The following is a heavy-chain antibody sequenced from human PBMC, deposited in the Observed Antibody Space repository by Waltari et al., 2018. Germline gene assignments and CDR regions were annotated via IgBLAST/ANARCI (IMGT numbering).Heavy chain of an antibody. CDR1: GFTFSSYA. J-gene: IGHJ6*02. CDR3: AKARGSQRDYYYYYGMDV. Sequence: EVQLLESGGGLVQPGGSLRLSCAAFGFTFSSYALRWVRQAPGKGLEWVSAISGSGGSTYYADSVKGRFTISRDNSKNTLYLQMNSLRAEDTAVYYGAKARGSQRDYYYYYGMDVWGQGTTVTVSS. D-gene: IGHD6-25*01. V-gene: IGHV3-23*01. CDR2: ISGSGGST.